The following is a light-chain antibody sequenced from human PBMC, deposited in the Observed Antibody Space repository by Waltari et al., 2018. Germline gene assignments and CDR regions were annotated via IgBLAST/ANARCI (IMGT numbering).Light chain of an antibody. V-gene: IGLV1-44*01. Sequence: QSVLTQSPSASGTPGQRVTISCSGSSSNIGRNIVNWYQQIPGNAPKLLIYSDDQRPSGVPDRISGSKSFTSASLAISGLQSEDEADYYCAAWDDSLGGYVFGAGTKVTVL. J-gene: IGLJ1*01. CDR1: SSNIGRNI. CDR3: AAWDDSLGGYV. CDR2: SDD.